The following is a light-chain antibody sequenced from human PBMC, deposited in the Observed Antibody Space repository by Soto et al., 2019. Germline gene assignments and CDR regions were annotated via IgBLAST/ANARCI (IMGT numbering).Light chain of an antibody. J-gene: IGKJ2*01. V-gene: IGKV1-39*01. CDR3: QQTFSNSPFT. CDR2: GAS. Sequence: DIQMSQSPPSLSASVGDRVTITCRASQGIMTYLNWYQLKPGKAPEVLIYGASSLQSGVPTRFSGSGSGTDFTLTINSLQPEDFATYYCQQTFSNSPFTFGQGTKVDI. CDR1: QGIMTY.